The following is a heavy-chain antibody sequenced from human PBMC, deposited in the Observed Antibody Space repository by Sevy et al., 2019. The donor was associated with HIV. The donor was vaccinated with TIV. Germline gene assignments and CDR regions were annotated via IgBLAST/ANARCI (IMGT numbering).Heavy chain of an antibody. CDR1: GLTSGAFA. CDR2: ISGSGGLT. J-gene: IGHJ5*02. V-gene: IGHV3-23*01. Sequence: GGSLRLSCKVTGLTSGAFAMSWIRQTPGKGLEWISSISGSGGLTHYADSVKGRFTIARDKSKATVDLEMNSLRGDDTAVYYCAKPNWNFRADWFDTWGQGTLVTVSS. D-gene: IGHD1-7*01. CDR3: AKPNWNFRADWFDT.